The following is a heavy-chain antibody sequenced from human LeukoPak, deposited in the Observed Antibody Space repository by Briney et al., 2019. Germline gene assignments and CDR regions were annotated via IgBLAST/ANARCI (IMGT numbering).Heavy chain of an antibody. CDR3: AREVQWLGFDP. CDR1: GDSIISGYY. Sequence: KSSESLSLTCSVSGDSIISGYYWSWIRQPPGKGMEWIGYIYYSGSTNYNPSLKSRVTISVDMSKNQFSLKLSSVTAADTAVYYCAREVQWLGFDPWGQGTLVTVSS. J-gene: IGHJ5*02. CDR2: IYYSGST. D-gene: IGHD6-19*01. V-gene: IGHV4-61*01.